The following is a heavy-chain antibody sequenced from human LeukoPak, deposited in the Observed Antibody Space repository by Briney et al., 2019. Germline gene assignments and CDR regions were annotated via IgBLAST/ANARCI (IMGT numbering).Heavy chain of an antibody. V-gene: IGHV4-61*02. Sequence: SQTLSLTCTVSGGSISSGSYYWSWIRQPAGKGLEWIGRIYTSGSTNYNPSLKSRVTISVDTSKNQFSLKLSSVTAADTAVYYCARSYYYDNSFFDYWGQGTLVTVSS. CDR2: IYTSGST. D-gene: IGHD3-22*01. CDR1: GGSISSGSYY. CDR3: ARSYYYDNSFFDY. J-gene: IGHJ4*02.